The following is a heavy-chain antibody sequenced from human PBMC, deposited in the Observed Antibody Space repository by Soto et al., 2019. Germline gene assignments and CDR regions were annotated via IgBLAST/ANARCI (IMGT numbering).Heavy chain of an antibody. J-gene: IGHJ1*01. V-gene: IGHV1-46*01. D-gene: IGHD1-26*01. Sequence: ALVKVSCKASGYTFTTNYIXWVRQAPGQGPEWMGVINPSGGSTDSAQKFQGRVTMTRDTSTSTVYMELSSLRSEDTAVYFCARGIGVSRRYLQHWGQGTVVTVSS. CDR1: GYTFTTNY. CDR2: INPSGGST. CDR3: ARGIGVSRRYLQH.